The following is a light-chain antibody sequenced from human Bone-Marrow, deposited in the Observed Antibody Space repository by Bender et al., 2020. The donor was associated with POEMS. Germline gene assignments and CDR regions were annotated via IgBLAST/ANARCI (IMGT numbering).Light chain of an antibody. CDR1: NRDIGAYDY. CDR2: EGT. Sequence: QSALTQPASVSASPGQSITISCTGTNRDIGAYDYVSWYQQHPGRAPKLIIYEGTKRPSGVSDRFSGSKSGNTASLTISGLLPEDEADYYCCSYAGTSSWVFGGGTKLTVL. J-gene: IGLJ3*02. CDR3: CSYAGTSSWV. V-gene: IGLV2-23*01.